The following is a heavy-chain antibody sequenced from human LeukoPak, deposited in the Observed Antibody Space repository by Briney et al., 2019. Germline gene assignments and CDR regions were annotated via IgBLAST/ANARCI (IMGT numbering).Heavy chain of an antibody. D-gene: IGHD5-18*01. CDR3: ARALDTWSALDY. V-gene: IGHV4-59*01. Sequence: PSGTLSLTCTVSGDSITGYYWTWVRQPPGKGLEWIGYVYHTGTSNYSPSVRSRITMSVDTSKNQYSMKLTSVTAADTAVYFCARALDTWSALDYWGLGALVTVSS. CDR2: VYHTGTS. CDR1: GDSITGYY. J-gene: IGHJ4*02.